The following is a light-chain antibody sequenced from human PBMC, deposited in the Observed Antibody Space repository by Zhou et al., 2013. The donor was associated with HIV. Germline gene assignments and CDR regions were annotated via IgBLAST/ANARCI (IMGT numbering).Light chain of an antibody. CDR3: QQYGTSPS. CDR1: QSISRDY. V-gene: IGKV3-20*01. Sequence: IVLTQSPGTLSLSPGERATLSCRASQSISRDYLAWYQQKPGQAPRLLIYAVSSRTTGIPDRFSGSGSGTDFTLTISRLEPEDFAMYYCQQYGTSPSFGQGTKVEIK. J-gene: IGKJ1*01. CDR2: AVS.